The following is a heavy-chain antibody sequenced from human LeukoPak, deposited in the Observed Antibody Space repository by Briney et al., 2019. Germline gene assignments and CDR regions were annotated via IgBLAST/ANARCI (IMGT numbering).Heavy chain of an antibody. J-gene: IGHJ4*02. CDR3: ARSCGSTSCYRY. D-gene: IGHD2-2*01. Sequence: PSETLSLTCAVYGGSFSGYYWSWIRQPPGKGLEWIGEINHSGSTNYNPSLKSRVTISVDTSKNQFSPKLSSVTAADTAVYYCARSCGSTSCYRYWGQGTLVTVSS. CDR1: GGSFSGYY. V-gene: IGHV4-34*01. CDR2: INHSGST.